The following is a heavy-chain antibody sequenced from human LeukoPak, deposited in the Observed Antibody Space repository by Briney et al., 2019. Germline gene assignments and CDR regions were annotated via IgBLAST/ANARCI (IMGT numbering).Heavy chain of an antibody. V-gene: IGHV1-18*01. Sequence: GASVKVSCKASGYTFTSYGISWVRQAPGQGLEWMGWISAYNGNTNYAQKLQGRVTMTTDTSTSTAYMELRSLRSDDTAVYYCARVVVRSEGNGYCFDYWGQGTLVTVSS. CDR1: GYTFTSYG. CDR2: ISAYNGNT. J-gene: IGHJ4*02. D-gene: IGHD3-22*01. CDR3: ARVVVRSEGNGYCFDY.